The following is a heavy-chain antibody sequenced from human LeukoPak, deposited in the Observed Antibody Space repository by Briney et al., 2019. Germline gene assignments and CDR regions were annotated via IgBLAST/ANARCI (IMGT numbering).Heavy chain of an antibody. V-gene: IGHV1-18*01. D-gene: IGHD1-26*01. J-gene: IGHJ4*02. CDR2: ITAYNGNT. CDR1: GYTFTSYG. Sequence: GASVKVSCKASGYTFTSYGISWVRQAPGQGLEWMGRITAYNGNTDYAQNCQGRFTMTTDTSTSTAYMELRSLRSDDTAVYFCARSFGGGATWSANYFDYWGQGTLVTVSS. CDR3: ARSFGGGATWSANYFDY.